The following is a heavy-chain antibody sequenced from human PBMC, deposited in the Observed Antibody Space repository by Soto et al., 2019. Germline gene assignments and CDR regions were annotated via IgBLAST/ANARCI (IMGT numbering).Heavy chain of an antibody. Sequence: EVQVSGSGGGVVEPGGSLRLFCAASGFIFSSHAMTWVRQAPGKGLDLVSGVSGSGATIYYADSVKGRFTISIDNSKNMVYLHMNSLIAEDTALHSCARDRDFGIQLAARYYFDYWGQGTLVTVSS. CDR1: GFIFSSHA. CDR2: VSGSGATI. D-gene: IGHD5-18*01. J-gene: IGHJ4*02. CDR3: ARDRDFGIQLAARYYFDY. V-gene: IGHV3-23*01.